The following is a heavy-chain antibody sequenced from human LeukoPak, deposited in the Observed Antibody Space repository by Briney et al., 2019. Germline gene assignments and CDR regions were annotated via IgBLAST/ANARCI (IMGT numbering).Heavy chain of an antibody. J-gene: IGHJ4*02. Sequence: PGGSLRLSCAASGFTVSSNYMSWVRQAPGKGLEWVSVIYSGGSTYYADSVKGRFTISRDNSKNTLYLQMNSLRAEDTAVYYCAKVGGYDYVWGSYRYTNRFDYWGQGTLVTVSS. CDR1: GFTVSSNY. CDR2: IYSGGST. CDR3: AKVGGYDYVWGSYRYTNRFDY. V-gene: IGHV3-53*01. D-gene: IGHD3-16*02.